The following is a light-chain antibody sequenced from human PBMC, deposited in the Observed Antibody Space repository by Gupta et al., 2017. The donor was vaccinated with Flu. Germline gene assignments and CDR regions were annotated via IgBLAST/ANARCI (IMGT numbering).Light chain of an antibody. J-gene: IGKJ4*01. CDR2: GAS. CDR1: QTFSSH. V-gene: IGKV3-15*01. Sequence: EIIMTQSAATLSVSPGERTTFSCRASQTFSSHLAWYQQQPGQAPRLLIYGASTRATGIPARFSGSGSGTEFTLTISGLQSEDFAVYYCQQDNNWPLTFGGGTKVEIK. CDR3: QQDNNWPLT.